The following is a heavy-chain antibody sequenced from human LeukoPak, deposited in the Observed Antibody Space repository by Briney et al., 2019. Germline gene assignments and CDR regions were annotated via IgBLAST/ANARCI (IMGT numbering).Heavy chain of an antibody. Sequence: ASVKVSCKASGYTFTGYYMHWVRQAPGQGLEWMGWINPNSGGTNYAQKFQGRVTMTRDTSISTAYMELSGLRSDDTAVYYCARDLSLGRDWFDPWGQGTLVTVSS. D-gene: IGHD7-27*01. J-gene: IGHJ5*02. V-gene: IGHV1-2*02. CDR2: INPNSGGT. CDR3: ARDLSLGRDWFDP. CDR1: GYTFTGYY.